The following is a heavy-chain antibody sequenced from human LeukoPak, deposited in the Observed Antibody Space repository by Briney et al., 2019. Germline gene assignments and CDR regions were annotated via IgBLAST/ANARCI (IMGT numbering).Heavy chain of an antibody. J-gene: IGHJ4*02. CDR3: ARHPPRPTWDFDY. CDR1: GYSIGSGYY. V-gene: IGHV4-38-2*02. Sequence: SETLSLTCTVSGYSIGSGYYCDWIRQTPGKGLEWFGSIHHSGATYYNPSLKSRVTISMDSPRDQFSLTLSSATAADTALYFCARHPPRPTWDFDYWGQGTLVIVSS. CDR2: IHHSGAT. D-gene: IGHD1-26*01.